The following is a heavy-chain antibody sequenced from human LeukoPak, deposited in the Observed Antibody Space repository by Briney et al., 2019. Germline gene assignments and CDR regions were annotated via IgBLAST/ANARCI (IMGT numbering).Heavy chain of an antibody. V-gene: IGHV1-69*04. Sequence: SVKVSCKASGYTLTGFYIHWVRQVPGQGLEWMGRIIPILGIANYAQKFQGRVTITADKSTSTAYMELSSLRSEDTAVYYCARGGAYYGSGSYYNTLSYWGQGTLVTVSS. J-gene: IGHJ4*02. CDR2: IIPILGIA. CDR1: GYTLTGFY. CDR3: ARGGAYYGSGSYYNTLSY. D-gene: IGHD3-10*01.